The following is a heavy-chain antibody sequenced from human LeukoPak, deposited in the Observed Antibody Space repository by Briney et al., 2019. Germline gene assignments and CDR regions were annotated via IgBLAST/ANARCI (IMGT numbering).Heavy chain of an antibody. V-gene: IGHV3-23*01. CDR3: AKYSGSYSTIYYFDY. CDR2: ISGSGGST. Sequence: ETLRLSCAASGFTFSSYGMSWVRQAPGKGLEWVSAISGSGGSTYYADSVKGRFTISRDNSKNTLYLQMNSLRAEDTAEYYCAKYSGSYSTIYYFDYWGQGTLVTVSS. J-gene: IGHJ4*02. CDR1: GFTFSSYG. D-gene: IGHD1-26*01.